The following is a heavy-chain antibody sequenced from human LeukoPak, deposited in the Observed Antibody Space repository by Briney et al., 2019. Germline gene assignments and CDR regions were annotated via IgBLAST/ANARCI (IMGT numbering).Heavy chain of an antibody. V-gene: IGHV4-34*01. CDR1: GVSFSGYY. J-gene: IGHJ5*02. CDR2: IYHSGST. D-gene: IGHD3-22*01. Sequence: SETLSLTCAAYGVSFSGYYWSWIRQPPGKGLEWIGSIYHSGSTYYNPSLKSRVTISVDTSKNQFSLKLSSVTAADTAVYYCARLGSTVIWGIMTEYDYDRGDYYRYFDTWGQGTLVTVSS. CDR3: ARLGSTVIWGIMTEYDYDRGDYYRYFDT.